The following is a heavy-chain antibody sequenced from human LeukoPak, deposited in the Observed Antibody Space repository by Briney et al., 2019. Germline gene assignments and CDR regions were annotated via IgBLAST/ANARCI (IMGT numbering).Heavy chain of an antibody. CDR3: AREVIAVAIRGVDY. D-gene: IGHD6-19*01. J-gene: IGHJ4*02. Sequence: SETLSLTCTVSGGSISSSSYYWGWIRQPPGKGLEWIGSIYYSGSTYYNPSLKSRVTISVDTSKNQFSLKLSSVTAANTAVYYCAREVIAVAIRGVDYWGQGTLVTVSS. CDR2: IYYSGST. CDR1: GGSISSSSYY. V-gene: IGHV4-39*07.